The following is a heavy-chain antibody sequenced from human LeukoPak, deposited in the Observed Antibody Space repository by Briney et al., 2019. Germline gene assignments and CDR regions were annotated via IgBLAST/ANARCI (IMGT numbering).Heavy chain of an antibody. D-gene: IGHD2-2*01. Sequence: SETLSLTCAVYGGSFSGYYWSWIRQPPGKGLEWIGYIYYSGSTNYNPSLKSRVTISVDTSKNQFSLKLSSVTAADTAVYYCARYHCSSTSCYLAHFDYWGQGTLVTVSS. J-gene: IGHJ4*02. V-gene: IGHV4-59*01. CDR3: ARYHCSSTSCYLAHFDY. CDR1: GGSFSGYY. CDR2: IYYSGST.